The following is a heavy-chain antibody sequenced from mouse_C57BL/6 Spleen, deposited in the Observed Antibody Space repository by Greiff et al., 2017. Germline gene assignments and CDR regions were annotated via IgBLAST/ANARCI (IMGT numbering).Heavy chain of an antibody. J-gene: IGHJ2*01. CDR1: GFNIKDYY. Sequence: EVQLQQSGAELVKPGASVKLCCTASGFNIKDYYMNWVKQRTEQGLEWIGRIDPEDGETKYAPKFQCKATITADTSSNTAYLQLSSRTSSDTAVYSCACLRRESHYWGQGTTLTVSS. CDR3: ACLRRESHY. V-gene: IGHV14-2*01. CDR2: IDPEDGET. D-gene: IGHD2-12*01.